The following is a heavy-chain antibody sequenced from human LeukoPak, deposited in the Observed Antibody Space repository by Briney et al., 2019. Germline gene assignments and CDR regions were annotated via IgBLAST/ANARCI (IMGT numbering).Heavy chain of an antibody. D-gene: IGHD6-19*01. J-gene: IGHJ4*02. CDR1: GFTFSSYS. Sequence: GGSLRLSCAASGFTFSSYSMNWVRQAPGKGLEWVSSISSSSSYIYYADSVKGRFTISRDNAKNSLYLQMNSLRAEDTAVYYCARDLSVAGTSIDYLGQGTLVTVSS. CDR3: ARDLSVAGTSIDY. CDR2: ISSSSSYI. V-gene: IGHV3-21*01.